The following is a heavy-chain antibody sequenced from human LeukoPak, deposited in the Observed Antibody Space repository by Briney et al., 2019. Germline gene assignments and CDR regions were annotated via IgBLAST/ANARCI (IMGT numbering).Heavy chain of an antibody. J-gene: IGHJ4*02. V-gene: IGHV1-18*01. CDR2: ISAYNGNT. CDR1: GYTFTSYG. Sequence: ASVKVSRKASGYTFTSYGISWVRQAPGQGLEWMGWISAYNGNTNYAQKLQGRVTMTTDTSTSTAYMELRSLRSDDTAVYYCARDRSDIVVVVAATPNYYFDYWGQGTLVTVSS. D-gene: IGHD2-15*01. CDR3: ARDRSDIVVVVAATPNYYFDY.